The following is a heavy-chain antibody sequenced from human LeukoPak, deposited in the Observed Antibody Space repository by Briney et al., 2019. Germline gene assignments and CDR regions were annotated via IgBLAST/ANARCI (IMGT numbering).Heavy chain of an antibody. CDR2: IYHSGST. CDR3: ATGDYGVDFDY. J-gene: IGHJ4*02. D-gene: IGHD4-17*01. V-gene: IGHV4-30-2*01. CDR1: GGSISSGGYY. Sequence: SETLSLTCTVSGGSISSGGYYWSWIRQPPGKGLEWIGYIYHSGSTYYNPSLKSRVTISVDRSKNQFSLKLSSVTAADTAVYYCATGDYGVDFDYWGQGTLVTVSS.